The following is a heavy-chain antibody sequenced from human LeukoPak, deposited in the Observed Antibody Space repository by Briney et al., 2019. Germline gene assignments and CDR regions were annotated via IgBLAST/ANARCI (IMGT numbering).Heavy chain of an antibody. J-gene: IGHJ4*02. CDR1: GFTFSDYY. CDR3: ARAGSRLLWFGEFYFDY. Sequence: GGSLRLSCAASGFTFSDYYMSWIRHAPGKGVEWGSYISSSGSTIYYADSVKGRFTISRDNAKNSLYLQMNSLRAEDTAVYYCARAGSRLLWFGEFYFDYWGQGTLVTVSS. V-gene: IGHV3-11*01. CDR2: ISSSGSTI. D-gene: IGHD3-10*01.